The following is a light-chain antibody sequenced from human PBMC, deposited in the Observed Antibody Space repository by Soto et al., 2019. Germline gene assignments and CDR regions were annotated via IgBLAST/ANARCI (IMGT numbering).Light chain of an antibody. CDR2: GIS. V-gene: IGKV3D-15*01. J-gene: IGKJ5*01. CDR3: QQHGQWPIT. CDR1: QSVNSN. Sequence: EIVMTQSPATLSVSPVGIATLSCMASQSVNSNYLAWYQQKPGQAPRLLIYGISKRATDIPDRFSGSGSGTEFTLTTSSLQPEDFATYYCQQHGQWPITFGQGTRLEIK.